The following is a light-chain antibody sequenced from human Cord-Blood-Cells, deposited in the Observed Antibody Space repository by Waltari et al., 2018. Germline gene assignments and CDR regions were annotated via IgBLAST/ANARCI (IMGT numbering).Light chain of an antibody. V-gene: IGLV3-25*03. CDR2: KDS. CDR1: ALPKQY. J-gene: IGLJ3*02. CDR3: QSADSSGTYWV. Sequence: SYELTQPPSVSVSPGQTARITCSGDALPKQYASWYQQKPGQAPVLVIYKDSERPSGVPERFSGSSSGTTVTLTISGVQAEDEADYYGQSADSSGTYWVFGGGTKLTVL.